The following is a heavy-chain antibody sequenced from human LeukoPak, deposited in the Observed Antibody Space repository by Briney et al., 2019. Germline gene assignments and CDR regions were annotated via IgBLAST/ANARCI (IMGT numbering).Heavy chain of an antibody. CDR1: GGSISSYS. D-gene: IGHD6-13*01. J-gene: IGHJ4*02. V-gene: IGHV4-59*01. CDR3: ASWAEYSSSWYVDY. CDR2: IYYSGSS. Sequence: PSETLSLTCTVSGGSISSYSWIWIRKPPGQGLEWIGFIYYSGSSNYNPSLKGRVTISVDTSKNKFSLKLSSVTAADTAVYYCASWAEYSSSWYVDYWGQGTLVTVSS.